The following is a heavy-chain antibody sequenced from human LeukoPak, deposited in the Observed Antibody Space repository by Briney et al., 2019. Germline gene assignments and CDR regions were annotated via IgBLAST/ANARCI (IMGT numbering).Heavy chain of an antibody. Sequence: PGASVKVSCKASGGTFSSYAISWVRQAPGQGLEWMGGIIPIFGTANYAQKFQGRVTITADESTSTAYMELSSLRSEDTAAYYCARGSGGYFDWLFFYWGQGTLVTVSS. CDR3: ARGSGGYFDWLFFY. V-gene: IGHV1-69*13. D-gene: IGHD3-9*01. CDR1: GGTFSSYA. CDR2: IIPIFGTA. J-gene: IGHJ4*02.